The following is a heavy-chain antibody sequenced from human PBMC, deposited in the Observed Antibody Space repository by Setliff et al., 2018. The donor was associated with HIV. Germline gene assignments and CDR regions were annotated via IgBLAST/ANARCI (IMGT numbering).Heavy chain of an antibody. D-gene: IGHD3-22*01. CDR1: GYTFSRYG. Sequence: ASVKVSCKASGYTFSRYGISWVRQAPGQGLEWMGWISGYNGNTKYVQKFQGRVTMTTDTSTSTASLELRSPRSDDTAVYYCARDRIPSKWLLESDYWGQGTLVTVSS. CDR3: ARDRIPSKWLLESDY. J-gene: IGHJ4*02. CDR2: ISGYNGNT. V-gene: IGHV1-18*01.